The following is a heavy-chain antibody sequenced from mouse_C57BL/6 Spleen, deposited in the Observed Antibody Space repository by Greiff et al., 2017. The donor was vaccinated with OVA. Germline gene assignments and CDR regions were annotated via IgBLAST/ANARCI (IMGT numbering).Heavy chain of an antibody. V-gene: IGHV1-81*01. D-gene: IGHD3-2*02. CDR3: ARGDSSGYDAMDY. J-gene: IGHJ4*01. Sequence: VKLVESGAELARPGASVKLSCKASGYTFTSYGISWVKQRTGQGLEWIGEIYPRSGNTYYNEKFKGKATLTADKSSSTAYMELRSLTSEDSAVYFCARGDSSGYDAMDYWGQGTSVTVSS. CDR2: IYPRSGNT. CDR1: GYTFTSYG.